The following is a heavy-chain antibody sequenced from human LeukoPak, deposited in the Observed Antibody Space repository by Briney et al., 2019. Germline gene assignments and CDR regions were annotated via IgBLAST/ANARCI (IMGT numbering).Heavy chain of an antibody. CDR3: ARQVGDYYDSSGYSLD. J-gene: IGHJ4*02. CDR2: IYPGDSDT. CDR1: GYSFTNYW. Sequence: GESLKISCKGSGYSFTNYWIDWGRQIPGKGLEWMGIIYPGDSDTRYSPSFQGQVPISADKSISTAYLQWSSLKASDTAMYYCARQVGDYYDSSGYSLDWGQGTLVTVSS. V-gene: IGHV5-51*01. D-gene: IGHD3-22*01.